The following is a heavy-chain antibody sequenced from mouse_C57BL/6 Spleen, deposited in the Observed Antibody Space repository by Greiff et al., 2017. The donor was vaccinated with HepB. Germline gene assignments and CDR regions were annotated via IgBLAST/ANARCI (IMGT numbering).Heavy chain of an antibody. CDR3: ARYDSYFDY. V-gene: IGHV1-50*01. Sequence: QVQLQQPGAELVKPGASVKLSCKASGYTSTSYWMQWVKQRPGQGLEWIGEIDPSDSYTNYNQKFKGKATLTVDTSSSTAYMQLSSLTSEDSAVYYCARYDSYFDYWGQGTTLTVSS. J-gene: IGHJ2*01. CDR1: GYTSTSYW. CDR2: IDPSDSYT. D-gene: IGHD2-4*01.